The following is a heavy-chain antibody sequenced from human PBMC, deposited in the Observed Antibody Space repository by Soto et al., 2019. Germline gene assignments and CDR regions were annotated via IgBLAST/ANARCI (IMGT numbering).Heavy chain of an antibody. CDR3: ARFYGSGRPNTARYYYYGMDV. V-gene: IGHV4-30-2*05. D-gene: IGHD3-10*01. CDR1: GGSISNAAYS. J-gene: IGHJ6*02. CDR2: IYPSGMP. Sequence: SETLSLTCTVSGGSISNAAYSWSWIRQPPGKGLEWIGYIYPSGMPFYNPSLKSRVTISVDTSKNQFSLKLSSVTAADTAVYYCARFYGSGRPNTARYYYYGMDVWGQGTTVTVSS.